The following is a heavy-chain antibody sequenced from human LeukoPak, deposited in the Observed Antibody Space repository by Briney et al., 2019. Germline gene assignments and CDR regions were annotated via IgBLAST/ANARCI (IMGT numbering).Heavy chain of an antibody. CDR2: IYSGGST. J-gene: IGHJ4*02. Sequence: GGSLRLSCAASGFTVSSNYMSWVRQAPGEGLGWVSVIYSGGSTYYADSVKGRFTISRDNSKNTLYLQMNSLRAEDTAVYYCAREGYSGYDYYFDYWGQGTLVTVSS. CDR3: AREGYSGYDYYFDY. CDR1: GFTVSSNY. V-gene: IGHV3-66*01. D-gene: IGHD5-12*01.